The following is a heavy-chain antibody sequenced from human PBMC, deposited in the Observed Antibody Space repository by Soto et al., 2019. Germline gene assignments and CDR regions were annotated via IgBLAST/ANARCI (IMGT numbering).Heavy chain of an antibody. J-gene: IGHJ6*02. CDR2: IYYSGST. D-gene: IGHD5-18*01. CDR1: GGSISSGDYY. CDR3: AGGYSYGPSYYYGMDV. Sequence: QVQLQESGPGLVKPSQSLSLTCTVSGGSISSGDYYWSWIRQPPGKGLEWIGYIYYSGSTYYNPSLKSRVTISVDTPKNHFSLKLSSVTAADTAVYYGAGGYSYGPSYYYGMDVWGQGTTVTVSS. V-gene: IGHV4-30-4*01.